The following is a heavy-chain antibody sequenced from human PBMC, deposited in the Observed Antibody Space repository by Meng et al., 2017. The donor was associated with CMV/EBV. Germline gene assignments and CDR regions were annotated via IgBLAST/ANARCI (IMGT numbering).Heavy chain of an antibody. J-gene: IGHJ4*02. Sequence: ASVKVSCKASGYTFTSYGISWVRQAPGQGLEWMGWISAYNGNTNYAQKLQGRVTMTTDTSTSTAYMELRSLRSDDTAVYYCARNAFGNDILSYFDYWGQETLVTVSS. D-gene: IGHD3-9*01. CDR2: ISAYNGNT. CDR3: ARNAFGNDILSYFDY. CDR1: GYTFTSYG. V-gene: IGHV1-18*01.